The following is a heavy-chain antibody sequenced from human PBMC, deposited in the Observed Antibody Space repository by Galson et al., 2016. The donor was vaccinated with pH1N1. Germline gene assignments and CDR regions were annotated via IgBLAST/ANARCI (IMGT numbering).Heavy chain of an antibody. CDR1: GFNFGDYA. V-gene: IGHV3-49*04. CDR3: ARGLREFDY. CDR2: IRTKAHGGTT. J-gene: IGHJ4*02. Sequence: SLRLSCATSGFNFGDYAMSWVRQAPGKGLQWVGFIRTKAHGGTTEYAASVKGRFIISRDDSKNIAYLQVNSLKTEDTAVYYCARGLREFDYWGQGTLVTVSP.